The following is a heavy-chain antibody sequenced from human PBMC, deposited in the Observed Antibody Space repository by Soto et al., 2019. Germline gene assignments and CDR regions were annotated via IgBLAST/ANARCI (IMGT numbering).Heavy chain of an antibody. Sequence: PSETLSLTCTVSGDSISSGGYYWSWIRQHPGKGLEWIGYIYYSGSTYYNPSLKSRVTISVDTSKNQFSLKLSSVTAADTAVYYCARRTGRYSYGYYYGMDVWGQGTTVTVSS. CDR1: GDSISSGGYY. V-gene: IGHV4-31*03. CDR3: ARRTGRYSYGYYYGMDV. CDR2: IYYSGST. D-gene: IGHD5-18*01. J-gene: IGHJ6*02.